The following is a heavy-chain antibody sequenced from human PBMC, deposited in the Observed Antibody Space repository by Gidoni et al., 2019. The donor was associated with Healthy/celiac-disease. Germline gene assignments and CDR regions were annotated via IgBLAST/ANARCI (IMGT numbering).Heavy chain of an antibody. V-gene: IGHV3-21*01. Sequence: EVQLVESGGGLVKPGGSLRLSCAASGFTFSSYSMTWVRQAPGKGLEWVSSISSSSSYIYYADSVKGRFTISRDNAKNSLYLQMNSLRAEDTAVYYCARAMTTSYGMDVWGQGTTVTVSS. CDR3: ARAMTTSYGMDV. D-gene: IGHD4-17*01. CDR1: GFTFSSYS. CDR2: ISSSSSYI. J-gene: IGHJ6*02.